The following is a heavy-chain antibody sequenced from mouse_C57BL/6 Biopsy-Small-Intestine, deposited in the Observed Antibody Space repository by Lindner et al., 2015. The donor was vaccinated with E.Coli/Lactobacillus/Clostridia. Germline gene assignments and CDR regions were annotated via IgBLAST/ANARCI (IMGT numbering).Heavy chain of an antibody. Sequence: VQLQESGPELVKPGASVKISCKASGYIFTDYYINWVKQRPGQGLEWIGWIYPGSGGTKYNDKFKVKATLTVGTSSNTAYMQLSSLTSEDSAVYFCARGDGGYDEFDYWGQGTTLTVSS. D-gene: IGHD2-13*01. J-gene: IGHJ2*01. CDR1: GYIFTDYY. V-gene: IGHV1-84*01. CDR2: IYPGSGGT. CDR3: ARGDGGYDEFDY.